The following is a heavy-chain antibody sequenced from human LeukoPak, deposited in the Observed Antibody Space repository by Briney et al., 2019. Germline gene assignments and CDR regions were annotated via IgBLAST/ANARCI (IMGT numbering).Heavy chain of an antibody. CDR3: ARYFCSGGRCSHFDY. D-gene: IGHD2-15*01. V-gene: IGHV4-59*08. Sequence: PSETLSLTCTVSGGSISGYYWTWIRQPPGKGLEWMGYVYYSGSTSYNPSLKSRVTMSVDTFKNQFSLKLSSVTATDTAVYYCARYFCSGGRCSHFDYWGQGTLVTVSS. CDR2: VYYSGST. CDR1: GGSISGYY. J-gene: IGHJ4*02.